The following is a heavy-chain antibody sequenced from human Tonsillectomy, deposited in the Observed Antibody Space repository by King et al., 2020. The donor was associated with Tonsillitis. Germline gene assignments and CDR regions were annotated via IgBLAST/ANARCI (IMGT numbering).Heavy chain of an antibody. Sequence: VQLQQWGAVLLKPSETLSLTCTVYGGSFSDYYWSWIRQPPGKGLEWIGEINQSGGTNYNPSLKGRVAISVDTSKNQFSLKLTFVSAADTAVYYCARGLAPPNYEFWSGYLFDPWGQGSLVTVSS. J-gene: IGHJ5*02. CDR1: GGSFSDYY. CDR2: INQSGGT. CDR3: ARGLAPPNYEFWSGYLFDP. D-gene: IGHD3-3*01. V-gene: IGHV4-34*01.